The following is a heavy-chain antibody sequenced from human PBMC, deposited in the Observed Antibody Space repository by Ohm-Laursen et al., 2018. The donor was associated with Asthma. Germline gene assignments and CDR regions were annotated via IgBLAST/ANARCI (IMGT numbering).Heavy chain of an antibody. D-gene: IGHD3-16*02. V-gene: IGHV3-15*01. CDR2: IKSKTDGGTT. Sequence: SLRLSCAASGFTFSNAWMSWVRQAPGKGLEWVGRIKSKTDGGTTDYAAPVKGRFTISRDDSKNTLYLQMNSLKTEDTAVYYCTTDRDYVWGSYRKGGFDYWGQGTLVTVSS. J-gene: IGHJ4*02. CDR1: GFTFSNAW. CDR3: TTDRDYVWGSYRKGGFDY.